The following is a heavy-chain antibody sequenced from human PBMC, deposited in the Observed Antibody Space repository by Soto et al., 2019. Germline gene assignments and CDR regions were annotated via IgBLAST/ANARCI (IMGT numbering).Heavy chain of an antibody. Sequence: EVQLLESGGRLVQPGGSLRVSCAASGFTFSSYAMNWVRQAPGKGLEWVSAISGSGGDTYYADSVRGRFTISRDNSRNTLYLQLNSLRADDTAVYFCAKDRTYRYGTGYYYCGMDVWGQGITVTVSS. J-gene: IGHJ6*02. CDR1: GFTFSSYA. D-gene: IGHD4-17*01. CDR2: ISGSGGDT. V-gene: IGHV3-23*01. CDR3: AKDRTYRYGTGYYYCGMDV.